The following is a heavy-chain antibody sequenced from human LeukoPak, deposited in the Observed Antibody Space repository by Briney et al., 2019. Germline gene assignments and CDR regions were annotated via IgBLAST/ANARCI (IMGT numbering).Heavy chain of an antibody. J-gene: IGHJ4*02. Sequence: SETLSLTCTVSGGSISSSSYYWGWIRQPPGKGLEWIGSIYYSGSTYYNPSLKSRVTISVDTSKNQFSLKLSSVTAADTAVYYCARASETYYYGSGSPDYWGQGTLVTVSS. CDR2: IYYSGST. D-gene: IGHD3-10*01. CDR1: GGSISSSSYY. CDR3: ARASETYYYGSGSPDY. V-gene: IGHV4-39*07.